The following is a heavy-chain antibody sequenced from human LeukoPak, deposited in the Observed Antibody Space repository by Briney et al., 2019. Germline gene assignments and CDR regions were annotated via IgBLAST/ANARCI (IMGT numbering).Heavy chain of an antibody. Sequence: SETLSLTCAVYGGSFSGYYWSWIRQPPGKGLEWIGEINHSGSTYYNPSLKSRVTISVDTSKNQFSLKLSSVTAADTAVYYCARYCSSTSCYPFDYWGQGTLVTVSS. CDR3: ARYCSSTSCYPFDY. CDR1: GGSFSGYY. D-gene: IGHD2-2*01. CDR2: INHSGST. J-gene: IGHJ4*02. V-gene: IGHV4-34*01.